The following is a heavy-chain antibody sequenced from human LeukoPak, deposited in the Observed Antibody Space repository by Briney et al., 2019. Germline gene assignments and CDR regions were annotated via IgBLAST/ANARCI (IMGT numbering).Heavy chain of an antibody. J-gene: IGHJ4*02. CDR1: GFTFSFYA. Sequence: PGGSLRLSCAASGFTFSFYAMSWVRQAPGKGLEWVSAVSGSGSSTYYADSVKGRSTISRDNSKNTLYLQMNSLRAEDTAVYYCAKDFYSSTSGGFDYWGQGTLVTVSS. CDR2: VSGSGSST. V-gene: IGHV3-23*01. CDR3: AKDFYSSTSGGFDY. D-gene: IGHD6-13*01.